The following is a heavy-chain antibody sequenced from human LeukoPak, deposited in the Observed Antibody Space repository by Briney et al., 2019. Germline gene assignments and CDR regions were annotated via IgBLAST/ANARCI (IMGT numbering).Heavy chain of an antibody. CDR1: GYTFTGYY. Sequence: ASVKVSCKASGYTFTGYYMHWVRQAPGQGLEWMGWINPNSGGTNYAQKFQGRVTMTRDTSISTAYMELSRLRSDDTALYYCAKDLRAALGWYFAYWGQGTLVTVSS. D-gene: IGHD6-19*01. V-gene: IGHV1-2*02. J-gene: IGHJ4*02. CDR3: AKDLRAALGWYFAY. CDR2: INPNSGGT.